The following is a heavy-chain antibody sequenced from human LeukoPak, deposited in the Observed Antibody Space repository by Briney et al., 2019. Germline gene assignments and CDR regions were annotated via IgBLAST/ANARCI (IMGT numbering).Heavy chain of an antibody. J-gene: IGHJ4*02. D-gene: IGHD3-10*01. V-gene: IGHV1-18*04. CDR3: ARSMVRGVIERFGY. Sequence: GASVKVSCKASGYTFTGYYMHWVRQAPGQGLEWMGWISAYNGNTNYAQKLQGRVTMTTATSTSTAYMELRSLRSDDTAVYYCARSMVRGVIERFGYWGQGTLVTVSS. CDR2: ISAYNGNT. CDR1: GYTFTGYY.